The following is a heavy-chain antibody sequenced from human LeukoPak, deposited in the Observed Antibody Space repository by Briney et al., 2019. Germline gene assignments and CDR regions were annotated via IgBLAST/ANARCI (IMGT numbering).Heavy chain of an antibody. CDR1: AFTFSTYA. J-gene: IGHJ4*02. D-gene: IGHD2-15*01. V-gene: IGHV3-23*01. CDR2: ISGSGGST. Sequence: GGSLRLSCAASAFTFSTYAMSWVRHAPGKGLEWVSAISGSGGSTYYADSVKGRFTISRDNSKNTLYLQMNSLRAEDTAVYYCAKGGTGYCSGGSCYYGNYFDYWGQGTLVTVSS. CDR3: AKGGTGYCSGGSCYYGNYFDY.